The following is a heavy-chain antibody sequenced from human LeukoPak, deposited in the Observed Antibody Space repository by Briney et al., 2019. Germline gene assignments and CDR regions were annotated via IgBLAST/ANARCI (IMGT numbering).Heavy chain of an antibody. CDR3: ARGPPRGKYYYMDV. Sequence: GRSLRLSCAASGFTFDDCAMHWVRQAPGKGLEWVSGISWNGGSIGYADSVKVRFAISKDNAKNSMYPQMNSLTAGDTAVYYCARGPPRGKYYYMDVWGKGTTVTVSS. J-gene: IGHJ6*03. V-gene: IGHV3-9*01. D-gene: IGHD1-1*01. CDR1: GFTFDDCA. CDR2: ISWNGGSI.